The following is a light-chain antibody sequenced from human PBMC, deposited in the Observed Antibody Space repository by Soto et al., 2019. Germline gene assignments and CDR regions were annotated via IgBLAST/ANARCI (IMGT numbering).Light chain of an antibody. CDR1: QSISSW. Sequence: DIQITQSPSTLSASVGDRVTITFRASQSISSWLAWYQQKPGKAPKLLIYDASSLESGVPSRFSGSGSGTEFTLTISSLQPDDFATYYCQQYNSYSYTFGQGTKVDIK. V-gene: IGKV1-5*01. CDR2: DAS. J-gene: IGKJ2*01. CDR3: QQYNSYSYT.